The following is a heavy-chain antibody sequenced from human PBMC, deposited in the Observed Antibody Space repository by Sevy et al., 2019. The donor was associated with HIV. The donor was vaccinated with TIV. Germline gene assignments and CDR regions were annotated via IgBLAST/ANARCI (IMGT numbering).Heavy chain of an antibody. D-gene: IGHD3-10*01. Sequence: GGSLRLSCAASGFTFSSYAMHWVRQAPGKGLEWVAVISYDGSNKYYADSVKGRFTISRDNSKNTLYLQMYSLRAEDTAVYYCARDILLWFGELLFLFDYWGQGTLVTVSS. J-gene: IGHJ4*02. V-gene: IGHV3-30-3*01. CDR3: ARDILLWFGELLFLFDY. CDR1: GFTFSSYA. CDR2: ISYDGSNK.